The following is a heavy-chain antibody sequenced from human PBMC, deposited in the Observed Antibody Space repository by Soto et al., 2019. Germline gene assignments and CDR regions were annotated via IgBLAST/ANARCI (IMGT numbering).Heavy chain of an antibody. CDR1: GFTFSSYW. CDR3: ARSKNDFWSGPRYYMDV. D-gene: IGHD3-3*01. Sequence: GGSLRLSCAASGFTFSSYWMHWVRQAPGKGLVWVSRINSDGSSTSYADSVKGRFTISRDNAKNTLYLQMNSLRAEDTAVYYCARSKNDFWSGPRYYMDVWGKGTTVTVSS. CDR2: INSDGSST. J-gene: IGHJ6*03. V-gene: IGHV3-74*01.